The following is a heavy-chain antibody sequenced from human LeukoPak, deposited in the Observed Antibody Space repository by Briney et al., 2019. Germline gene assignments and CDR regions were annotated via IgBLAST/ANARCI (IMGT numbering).Heavy chain of an antibody. J-gene: IGHJ5*02. D-gene: IGHD3-16*01. CDR2: IYYSGST. Sequence: SETLSLTCTVSGGSISSYYWSWIRQPPGKGLEWIGHIYYSGSTNYNPSLKSRVTISVDTSKNQFSLKLSSVTAADTAVYYCARTTLPNSFDPWGQGTLVTVSS. V-gene: IGHV4-59*01. CDR1: GGSISSYY. CDR3: ARTTLPNSFDP.